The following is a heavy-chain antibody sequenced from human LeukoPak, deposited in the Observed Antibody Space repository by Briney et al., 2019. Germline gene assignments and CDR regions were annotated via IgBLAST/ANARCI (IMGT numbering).Heavy chain of an antibody. Sequence: GGSLRLSCAASGFTFSSYWMHWVRQAPGKGLEWVAVISYDGSNKYYADSVKGRFTISRDNSKNTLYLQMNSLRAEDTAVYYCAKAPYYDFWSGYLLSYSPYYYYYGMDVWGQGTTVTVSS. V-gene: IGHV3-30*18. J-gene: IGHJ6*02. CDR1: GFTFSSYW. CDR2: ISYDGSNK. D-gene: IGHD3-3*01. CDR3: AKAPYYDFWSGYLLSYSPYYYYYGMDV.